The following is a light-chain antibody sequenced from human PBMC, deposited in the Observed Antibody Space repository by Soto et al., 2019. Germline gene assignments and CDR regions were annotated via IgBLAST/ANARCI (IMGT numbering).Light chain of an antibody. V-gene: IGKV3-11*01. CDR1: QSVSSH. J-gene: IGKJ4*01. CDR3: QQRVNWPLT. Sequence: EIALTQSPGILSLPPGERDTLSCRASQSVSSHLAWYQQKPGQAPRLLMYDTSNRATGIPARFSGSGSGTDFTLTISSLEPEDFAVYYCQQRVNWPLTFGGGTKVEIK. CDR2: DTS.